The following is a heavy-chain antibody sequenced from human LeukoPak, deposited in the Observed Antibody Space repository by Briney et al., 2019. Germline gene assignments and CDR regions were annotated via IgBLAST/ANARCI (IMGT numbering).Heavy chain of an antibody. J-gene: IGHJ4*02. V-gene: IGHV3-7*03. CDR2: IKQDGSVK. CDR3: ARIGYSSSSLDF. CDR1: SFTFSDAW. Sequence: GGSLRLSCAVSSFTFSDAWMNWVRQAPGKGLEWVANIKQDGSVKYYVDSVKGRFTISRDNAKNSLYLQMISLRAEDTAVYKCARIGYSSSSLDFWGRGTLVTVSS. D-gene: IGHD6-6*01.